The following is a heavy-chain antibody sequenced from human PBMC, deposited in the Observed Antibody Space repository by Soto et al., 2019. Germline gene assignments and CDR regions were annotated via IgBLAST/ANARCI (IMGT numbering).Heavy chain of an antibody. J-gene: IGHJ3*02. CDR2: INPNSGGT. CDR3: ARDRTTSRYCTNGVCYDAFDI. D-gene: IGHD2-8*01. Sequence: QVQLVQSGAEVKKPGASVKVSCKASGYTFTGYYMHWVRQAPGQGLEWMGWINPNSGGTNYAQKFQGWVTMTRDTSISTAYMELSGLRSDDTAVYYCARDRTTSRYCTNGVCYDAFDIWGQGTMVTVSS. V-gene: IGHV1-2*04. CDR1: GYTFTGYY.